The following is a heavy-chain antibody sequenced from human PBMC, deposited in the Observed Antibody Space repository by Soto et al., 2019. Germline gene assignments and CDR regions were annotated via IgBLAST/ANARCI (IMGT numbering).Heavy chain of an antibody. V-gene: IGHV4-4*07. CDR2: VYTSGTT. J-gene: IGHJ4*02. CDR1: GDSINSYW. D-gene: IGHD1-26*01. CDR3: AREGRGSFYVDY. Sequence: SSETLSLTCTVSGDSINSYWWSWIRQSAGKGLEWIGRVYTSGTTNYNPSLKSRVTMSVDTSRNQFSLKLSSVTAADTAIYYCAREGRGSFYVDYWGQGTLVTVSS.